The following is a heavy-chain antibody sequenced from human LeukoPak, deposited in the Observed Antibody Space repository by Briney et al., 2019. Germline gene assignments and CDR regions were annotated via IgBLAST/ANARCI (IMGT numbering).Heavy chain of an antibody. CDR1: GYTFTSYG. V-gene: IGHV1-18*01. J-gene: IGHJ4*02. CDR2: ISAYNGNT. D-gene: IGHD3-3*01. Sequence: ASVKVSCKASGYTFTSYGISWVRQAPGQGLEWMGWISAYNGNTNYAQKLQGRVTMTTDTSTSTAYMELRSLRSDGTAVYYCAVDMLYYDFWSGYLDYWGQGTLVTVSS. CDR3: AVDMLYYDFWSGYLDY.